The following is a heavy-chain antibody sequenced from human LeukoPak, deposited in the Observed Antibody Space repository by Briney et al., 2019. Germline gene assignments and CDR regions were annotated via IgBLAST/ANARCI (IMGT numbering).Heavy chain of an antibody. CDR1: GYTFTSYD. V-gene: IGHV1-8*01. D-gene: IGHD2-15*01. J-gene: IGHJ6*02. Sequence: ASVKVSCKASGYTFTSYDINWVRQATGQGLEWMGWMNPNSGNTGYAQKLQGRVTMTRNTSISTAYMELSSLRSEDTAVYYCARVSLYCSGGSCYYYYYGMDVWGQGTTVTVSS. CDR3: ARVSLYCSGGSCYYYYYGMDV. CDR2: MNPNSGNT.